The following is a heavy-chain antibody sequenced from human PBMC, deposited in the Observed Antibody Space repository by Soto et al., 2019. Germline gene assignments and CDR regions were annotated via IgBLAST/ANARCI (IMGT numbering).Heavy chain of an antibody. J-gene: IGHJ3*02. Sequence: QLQLQESGPGLVKPSETLSLTCTVSGGSISSSSYYWGWIRQPPGKGLEWIGSIYYSGSTYYHPSLKCRVTISVDTSKNQFPLKLSSVTAADTAVYYCARMYSSGYDAFDIWGQGTKVTV. D-gene: IGHD6-19*01. CDR1: GGSISSSSYY. CDR2: IYYSGST. CDR3: ARMYSSGYDAFDI. V-gene: IGHV4-39*01.